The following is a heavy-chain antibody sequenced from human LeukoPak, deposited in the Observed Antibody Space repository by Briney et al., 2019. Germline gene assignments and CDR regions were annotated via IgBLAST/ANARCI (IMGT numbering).Heavy chain of an antibody. Sequence: PSETLSLTCAVYGGSFSGYYWSWIRQPPGKGLEWIGEINHSGSTNYNPSLKSRVTISVDTSKNQFSLKLSSVTAADTAAYYCARVDWSAVYYYYGMDVWGQGTTVTVSS. CDR3: ARVDWSAVYYYYGMDV. CDR1: GGSFSGYY. D-gene: IGHD3/OR15-3a*01. J-gene: IGHJ6*02. CDR2: INHSGST. V-gene: IGHV4-34*01.